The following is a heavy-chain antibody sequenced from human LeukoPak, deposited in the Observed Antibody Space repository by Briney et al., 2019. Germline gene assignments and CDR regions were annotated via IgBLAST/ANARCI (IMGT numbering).Heavy chain of an antibody. D-gene: IGHD4-17*01. Sequence: SETLSLTCAVSGGSISSSNWWSWVRQPPGRGLEWIGEIYHSGSTNYNPSLKSRVTISVDKSKNQFSLKLSSVTAADTAVYYCARSEYYGDYDNSWGQGTLVTVSS. J-gene: IGHJ4*02. CDR3: ARSEYYGDYDNS. CDR2: IYHSGST. V-gene: IGHV4-4*02. CDR1: GGSISSSNW.